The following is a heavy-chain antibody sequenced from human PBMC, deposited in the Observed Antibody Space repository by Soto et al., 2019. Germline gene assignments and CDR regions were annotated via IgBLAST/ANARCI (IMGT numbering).Heavy chain of an antibody. CDR1: GYTFTGYY. CDR3: ARSSPSTYDFWSGFWPYYYYGMDV. D-gene: IGHD3-3*01. CDR2: INPNSGGT. J-gene: IGHJ6*02. Sequence: GASVKVSCKASGYTFTGYYMHWVRQAPGQGLEWMGWINPNSGGTNYAQKFQGWVTMTRDASISTAYMELSRLRSDDTAVYYCARSSPSTYDFWSGFWPYYYYGMDVWGQGTTVTVSS. V-gene: IGHV1-2*04.